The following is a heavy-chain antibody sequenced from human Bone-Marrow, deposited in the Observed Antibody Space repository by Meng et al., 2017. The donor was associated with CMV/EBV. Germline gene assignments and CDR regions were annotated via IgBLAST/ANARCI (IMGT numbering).Heavy chain of an antibody. Sequence: SVKVSCKASGGTFSSYAISWVRQAPGQGLEWMGGIIPIFGTANYAQKFQGRVTITTDESTSTAYMELSSLRSEDTAVYYCARGYCSSTSCYTGFDPKNYYYGMDVWGQGPTVTGCS. CDR1: GGTFSSYA. CDR2: IIPIFGTA. CDR3: ARGYCSSTSCYTGFDPKNYYYGMDV. V-gene: IGHV1-69*05. J-gene: IGHJ6*01. D-gene: IGHD2-2*02.